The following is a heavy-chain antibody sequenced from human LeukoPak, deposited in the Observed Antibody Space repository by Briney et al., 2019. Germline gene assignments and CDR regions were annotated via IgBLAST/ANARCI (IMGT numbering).Heavy chain of an antibody. V-gene: IGHV3-23*01. CDR2: ISGSGGST. CDR1: GFIFSSYA. J-gene: IGHJ3*02. CDR3: AKVWWLSGAFDM. D-gene: IGHD2-8*02. Sequence: GGSLRLSCAASGFIFSSYAMSWVRQARGKGLEWVSAISGSGGSTYYADSVKGRFTISRDNSKNTLYVQMNSLRAEDTAVYYCAKVWWLSGAFDMWGQGTMVSVSS.